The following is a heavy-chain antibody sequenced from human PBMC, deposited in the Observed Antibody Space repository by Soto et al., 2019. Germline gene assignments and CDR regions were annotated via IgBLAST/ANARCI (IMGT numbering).Heavy chain of an antibody. CDR3: AREEDYDYVWGSYRYIDS. D-gene: IGHD3-16*02. V-gene: IGHV4-30-4*01. CDR2: IYYSGST. CDR1: GGSISSGDYY. J-gene: IGHJ4*02. Sequence: SGTLSVTCPVSGGSISSGDYYWSWIRQPAGKGLEWIGYIYYSGSTYYNPSLKSRVTISVDTSKNQFSLKLSSVTAADAAVYDCAREEDYDYVWGSYRYIDSWGQGTLVTVSS.